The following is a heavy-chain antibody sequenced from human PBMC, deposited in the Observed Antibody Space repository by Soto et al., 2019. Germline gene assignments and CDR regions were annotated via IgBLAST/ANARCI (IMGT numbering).Heavy chain of an antibody. Sequence: GESLKISCKASGYTFTSYGISWVRQAPGQGLEWMGWISAYNGNTNYAQKLQGRVTMTTDTSTGTAYMELRSLRSDDTAVYYCAREADGVVTATLGYWGQGTLVTVSS. CDR3: AREADGVVTATLGY. J-gene: IGHJ4*02. V-gene: IGHV1-18*01. CDR1: GYTFTSYG. CDR2: ISAYNGNT. D-gene: IGHD2-21*02.